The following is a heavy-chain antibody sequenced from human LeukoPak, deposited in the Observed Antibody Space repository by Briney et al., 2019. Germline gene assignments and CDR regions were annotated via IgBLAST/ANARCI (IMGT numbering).Heavy chain of an antibody. Sequence: GESLKIPCKGFRYNLTSYWIGSARQMPGEGLEGMGNLYPGDSDTRYRPSFQGQVTISADKSISPAYLQWSSLKASDTAMYYCARKGTTTRAASWWFDPWGQGTLVTVSS. V-gene: IGHV5-51*01. CDR3: ARKGTTTRAASWWFDP. J-gene: IGHJ5*02. D-gene: IGHD1-26*01. CDR2: LYPGDSDT. CDR1: RYNLTSYW.